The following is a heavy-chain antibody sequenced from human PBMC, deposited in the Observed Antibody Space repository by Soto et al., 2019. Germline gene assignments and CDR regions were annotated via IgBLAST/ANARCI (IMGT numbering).Heavy chain of an antibody. D-gene: IGHD1-26*01. J-gene: IGHJ2*01. Sequence: HPGGSLRLSCAASGFTFSSYGMHWVRQAPGKGLEWVAVISYDGSNKYYADSVKGRFTISRDNSKNTLYLQMNSLRAEDTAVYYCAKDNLHRGSYENWYLDLWGRGTLVTVSS. CDR1: GFTFSSYG. CDR3: AKDNLHRGSYENWYLDL. V-gene: IGHV3-30*18. CDR2: ISYDGSNK.